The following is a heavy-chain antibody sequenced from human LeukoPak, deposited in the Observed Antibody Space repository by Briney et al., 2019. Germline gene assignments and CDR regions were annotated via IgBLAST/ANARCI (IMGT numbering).Heavy chain of an antibody. V-gene: IGHV3-30-3*01. CDR2: ISYDGSTK. Sequence: GRSLRLSCAASGFTFNTYVMHWVRQAPGKGLEWVAVISYDGSTKYYADSVKGRFTISRDNSKNTQFLQMNSLRAEDTAVYCCARGGTVLTIFDYWGQGTLITVSS. J-gene: IGHJ4*02. CDR3: ARGGTVLTIFDY. D-gene: IGHD2-8*01. CDR1: GFTFNTYV.